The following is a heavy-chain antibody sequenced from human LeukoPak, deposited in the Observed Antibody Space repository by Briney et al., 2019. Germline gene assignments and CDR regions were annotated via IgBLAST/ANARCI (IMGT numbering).Heavy chain of an antibody. V-gene: IGHV3-21*01. CDR2: ISSSSSYI. J-gene: IGHJ4*02. D-gene: IGHD4-23*01. Sequence: GGSLRLSCAASGFTFSNYYMNWVRQAPGKGLEWVSSISSSSSYIYYADSVKGRFTISRDNAKNSLYLQMNSLRAEDTAVYYCARDYGGNSEPLDYWGQGTLVIVSS. CDR1: GFTFSNYY. CDR3: ARDYGGNSEPLDY.